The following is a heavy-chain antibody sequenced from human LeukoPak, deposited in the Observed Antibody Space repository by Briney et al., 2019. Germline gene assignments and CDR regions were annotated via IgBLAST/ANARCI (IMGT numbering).Heavy chain of an antibody. CDR2: IYPGDSDT. J-gene: IGHJ4*02. Sequence: MGIIYPGDSDTRYSPSFQGQATISADKSISTAYLQWSSLKASDTAMYYCARLDRLYGDYGDWGQGTLVTVSS. CDR3: ARLDRLYGDYGD. V-gene: IGHV5-51*01. D-gene: IGHD4-17*01.